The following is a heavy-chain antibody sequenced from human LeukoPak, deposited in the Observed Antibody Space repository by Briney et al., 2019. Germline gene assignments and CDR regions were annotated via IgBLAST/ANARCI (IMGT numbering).Heavy chain of an antibody. CDR2: INTYNGNT. CDR1: GYTFTSYG. CDR3: ARGLLSLGY. Sequence: ASVKVSCKTSGYTFTSYGITWVRQAPGQGLEWMGWINTYNGNTNYAQKLQGRVTMTTDTSTSTVYMELRGLRSDDTAVYYCARGLLSLGYWGQGTLVTVSS. J-gene: IGHJ4*02. D-gene: IGHD2-2*01. V-gene: IGHV1-18*01.